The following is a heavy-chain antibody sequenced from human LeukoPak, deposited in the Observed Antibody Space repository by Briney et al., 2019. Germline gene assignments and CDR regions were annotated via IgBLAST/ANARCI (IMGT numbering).Heavy chain of an antibody. CDR1: GYTFDDNA. Sequence: GRSLRLSCAASGYTFDDNAMDWVLQAPGKGLEWVSLISGDGGSTYYADSVKGRFTISRDNSKNSLYLQMNSLRTEDTALYYCAKDGQLVGMYYYYYMDVWGKGTTVTVSS. V-gene: IGHV3-43*02. CDR3: AKDGQLVGMYYYYYMDV. D-gene: IGHD6-6*01. J-gene: IGHJ6*03. CDR2: ISGDGGST.